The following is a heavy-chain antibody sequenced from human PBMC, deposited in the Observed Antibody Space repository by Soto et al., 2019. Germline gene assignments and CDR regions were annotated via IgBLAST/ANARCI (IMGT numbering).Heavy chain of an antibody. CDR2: ITSGGDT. CDR3: AKGQSSGAFRFFFEY. V-gene: IGHV3-23*01. J-gene: IGHJ4*02. Sequence: GGSLRLSCATSGFTFSGYAMSCVRQAPGKGLNWVSAITSGGDTFFADSVKGRFTISRDHSKNTFYLQMNSLTAEDTAVYYCAKGQSSGAFRFFFEYWGQGTLVTVSS. D-gene: IGHD3-22*01. CDR1: GFTFSGYA.